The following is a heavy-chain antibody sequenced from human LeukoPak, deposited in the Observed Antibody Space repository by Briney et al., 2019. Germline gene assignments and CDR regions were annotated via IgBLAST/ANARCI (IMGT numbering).Heavy chain of an antibody. D-gene: IGHD3-22*01. J-gene: IGHJ4*02. V-gene: IGHV1-69*04. CDR3: ARVVSSGYLYYFDY. CDR1: GGTFSSYA. Sequence: ASVKVSCKASGGTFSSYAISWVRQAPGQGLEWMGRIIPILGIANYAQKFQGRVTITADKSTSTAYMELSSLRSEDTAVYYCARVVSSGYLYYFDYWGQGTLVTVSS. CDR2: IIPILGIA.